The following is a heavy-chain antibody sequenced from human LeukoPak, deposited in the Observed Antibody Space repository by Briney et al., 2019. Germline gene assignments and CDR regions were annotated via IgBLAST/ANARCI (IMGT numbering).Heavy chain of an antibody. V-gene: IGHV4-39*01. CDR3: ARRDYYYYMDV. J-gene: IGHJ6*03. CDR2: IYYSGRT. CDR1: GGSISSSSYF. Sequence: SETLSLTCTISGGSISSSSYFWGWIRQPPGKGLEWIGNIYYSGRTDYNPSLKSRVTISVDTSKNQFSLKVRSVTAADMAVYYCARRDYYYYMDVWGKGTTVTVSS.